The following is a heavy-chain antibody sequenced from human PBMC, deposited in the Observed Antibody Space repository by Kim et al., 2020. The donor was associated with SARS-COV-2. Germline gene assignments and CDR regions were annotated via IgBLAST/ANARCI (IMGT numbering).Heavy chain of an antibody. CDR2: ISYSGST. V-gene: IGHV4-59*01. J-gene: IGHJ4*02. CDR3: ARGRGDTSGYWPVSN. D-gene: IGHD3-22*01. CDR1: GGSINSYY. Sequence: SETLSLTCTVSGGSINSYYWSWIRQPPGKGLEWFGYISYSGSTNYNPSLKSRVTISMDTSKNQFSLNLSSVTAADTAVYYCARGRGDTSGYWPVSNWGQGTLVTVSS.